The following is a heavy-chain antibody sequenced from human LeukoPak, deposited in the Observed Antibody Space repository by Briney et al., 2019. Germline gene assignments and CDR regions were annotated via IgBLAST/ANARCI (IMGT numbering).Heavy chain of an antibody. CDR2: ISSTTVYI. CDR1: GFTFSSYT. CDR3: ARGDDVGFDF. D-gene: IGHD1-1*01. Sequence: GGSLRLSCAASGFTFSSYTMNWVRQAPGKGLEWVASISSTTVYIIYGDSLKGRATISRDNAKNSLHLDMSSLRGEDTAIYYCARGDDVGFDFWGQGTLVTVSS. J-gene: IGHJ4*02. V-gene: IGHV3-21*01.